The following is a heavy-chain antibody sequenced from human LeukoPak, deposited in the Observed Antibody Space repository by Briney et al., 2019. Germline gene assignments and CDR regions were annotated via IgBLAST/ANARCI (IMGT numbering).Heavy chain of an antibody. CDR2: INHSGST. D-gene: IGHD2-2*01. J-gene: IGHJ4*02. Sequence: PWGTLSLTCAGYGGTFSGYYWSWIRQPPGKGLEGMGEINHSGSTNYNPSLKSRVTISVATSKNQFSLKRSSVTAADTAVYYCARGQLGYIYWGQGTLVTVSS. CDR3: ARGQLGYIY. V-gene: IGHV4-34*01. CDR1: GGTFSGYY.